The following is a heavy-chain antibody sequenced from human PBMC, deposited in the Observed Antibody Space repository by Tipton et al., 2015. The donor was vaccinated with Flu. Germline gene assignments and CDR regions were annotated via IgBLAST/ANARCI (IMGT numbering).Heavy chain of an antibody. V-gene: IGHV4-59*08. CDR3: ARSGPLAEYY. D-gene: IGHD6-19*01. CDR1: GGSISSYF. J-gene: IGHJ4*02. CDR2: VYYSGGS. Sequence: LRLSCTVSGGSISSYFWTWIRQPPGKGLEWIGYVYYSGGSDYNPSLKSRVTISVDTSKNQVSLRLYSVTAADTAVYYCARSGPLAEYYWGQGTLVTVSP.